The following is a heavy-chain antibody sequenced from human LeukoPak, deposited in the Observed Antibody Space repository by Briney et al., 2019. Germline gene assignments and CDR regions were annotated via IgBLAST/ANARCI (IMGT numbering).Heavy chain of an antibody. CDR1: GFTFSDYY. CDR3: APSWHYDFYFDP. CDR2: ISSSGSTI. D-gene: IGHD3-3*01. Sequence: PGGSLRLSCAASGFTFSDYYMSWIRQAPGKGLEWVSYISSSGSTIYYADSVKGRFTISRDNAKNSLYLQMNSLRAEDTAVYYCAPSWHYDFYFDPWGQGTLVTVSS. V-gene: IGHV3-11*01. J-gene: IGHJ5*02.